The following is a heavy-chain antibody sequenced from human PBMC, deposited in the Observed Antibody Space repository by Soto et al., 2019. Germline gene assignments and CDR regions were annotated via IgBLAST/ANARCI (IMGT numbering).Heavy chain of an antibody. CDR1: GFTFSSFA. CDR3: AKELFTTYGSGLV. J-gene: IGHJ4*02. CDR2: IGGSGGTT. Sequence: DVQLLESGGGLVQPGGSLRLSCAASGFTFSSFALSWVRQVPGKGQEWVSAIGGSGGTTYYADSVKGRFTISRDNSKNTLYLQVNSLRAEDTSVYYCAKELFTTYGSGLVWGQGALVTVSS. D-gene: IGHD3-10*01. V-gene: IGHV3-23*01.